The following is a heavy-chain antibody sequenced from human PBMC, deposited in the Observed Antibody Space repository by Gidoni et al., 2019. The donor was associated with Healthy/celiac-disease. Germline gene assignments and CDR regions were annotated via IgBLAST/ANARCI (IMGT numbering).Heavy chain of an antibody. CDR3: ARHTGQQLVPNWNDRSYYMDV. J-gene: IGHJ6*03. CDR1: GYSFTSYW. D-gene: IGHD1-1*01. CDR2: ISPGASAP. V-gene: IGHV5-51*01. Sequence: EVQLVQSGAEVKKPGDSLKISCKGSGYSFTSYWIGWVRQMPGKGLAGMGIISPGASAPSYSPSFQGQVTISADKSLSTAYLQWSSLKASDTAMYYCARHTGQQLVPNWNDRSYYMDVWGKGTTVTVSS.